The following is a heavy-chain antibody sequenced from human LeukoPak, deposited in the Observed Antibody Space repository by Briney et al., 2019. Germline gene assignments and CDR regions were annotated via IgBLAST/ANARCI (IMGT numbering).Heavy chain of an antibody. J-gene: IGHJ5*02. CDR3: ALQEGGFDP. Sequence: SAPTLVKPTHTLTLTCTFSGFSLSTSGVGVGWIRQPPGKALEWLALIYWDDDKRYSPSLKSRLTITKDTSKNQVFLTMTKMDPVDTATYYCALQEGGFDPWGQGTLVTVSS. V-gene: IGHV2-5*02. CDR1: GFSLSTSGVG. CDR2: IYWDDDK.